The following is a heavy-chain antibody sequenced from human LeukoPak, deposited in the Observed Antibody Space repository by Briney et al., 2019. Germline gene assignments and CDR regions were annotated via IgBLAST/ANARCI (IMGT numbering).Heavy chain of an antibody. CDR1: GFTFTNYW. CDR2: INSDGSST. V-gene: IGHV3-74*01. Sequence: GGSLRLSCAASGFTFTNYWMHWVRQAPGKGLVWVSRINSDGSSTSYADSVKGRFTISRDNAKNTLYLQMNSLRAEDTAVYYCARDEMYGSSSYYYYMDVWGKGTTVTVSS. D-gene: IGHD6-6*01. J-gene: IGHJ6*03. CDR3: ARDEMYGSSSYYYYMDV.